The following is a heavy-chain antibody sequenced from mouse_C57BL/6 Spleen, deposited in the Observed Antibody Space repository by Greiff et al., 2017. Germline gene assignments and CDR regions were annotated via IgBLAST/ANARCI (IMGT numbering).Heavy chain of an antibody. V-gene: IGHV1-15*01. J-gene: IGHJ3*01. Sequence: VQLQESGAELVRPGASVTLSCKASGYTFTNYEMHWVKQTPVHGLEWIGAIDPETGGTAYNQKFKGKAILTADKSSSTAYMELRSLTSEDSAVYYCTRGFAYWGQGTLVTVSA. CDR2: IDPETGGT. CDR3: TRGFAY. CDR1: GYTFTNYE.